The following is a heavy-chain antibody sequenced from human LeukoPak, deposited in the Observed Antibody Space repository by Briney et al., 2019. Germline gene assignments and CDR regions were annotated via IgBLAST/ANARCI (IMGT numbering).Heavy chain of an antibody. J-gene: IGHJ3*01. D-gene: IGHD3-10*01. CDR3: ARDRNYGSGSHDAFDV. CDR1: GFTFSDYY. Sequence: PGGSLRLSCAASGFTFSDYYVDWARQAPGKGLEWVGRSRNKPHSYTTTYAASVQGRFTISRDHSQNSLYLQMNSLKTEDTAVYYCARDRNYGSGSHDAFDVWGQGTMVTVSS. V-gene: IGHV3-72*01. CDR2: SRNKPHSYTT.